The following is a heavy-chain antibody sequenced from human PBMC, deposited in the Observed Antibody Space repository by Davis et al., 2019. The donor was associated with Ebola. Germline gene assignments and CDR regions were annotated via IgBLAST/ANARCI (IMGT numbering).Heavy chain of an antibody. D-gene: IGHD6-6*01. Sequence: GESLKISCTGSGYKFSNYWISWVRQVPGKGLEWMGRIDPSDSYTNYSPSFQGHVTISADKSITTVYLQWSSLKASDTAMYYCAREMSSSPSIYYYYMGVWGEGTPVTVSS. CDR2: IDPSDSYT. CDR3: AREMSSSPSIYYYYMGV. CDR1: GYKFSNYW. J-gene: IGHJ6*03. V-gene: IGHV5-10-1*01.